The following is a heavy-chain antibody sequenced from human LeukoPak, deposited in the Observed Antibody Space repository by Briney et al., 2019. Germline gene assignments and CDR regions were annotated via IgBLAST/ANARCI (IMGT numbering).Heavy chain of an antibody. CDR1: GFTITSWS. CDR2: ISSGSSPI. D-gene: IGHD3/OR15-3a*01. J-gene: IGHJ5*02. CDR3: TYLRTPYYNDKWLDP. Sequence: GGSLRLSCAVSGFTITSWSMNWVRQAPGKGLEWLSYISSGSSPIYYADSVKGRFTISRDDAKNLVYLQMNSLRAEDTAVYYCTYLRTPYYNDKWLDPWGQEALVTVSS. V-gene: IGHV3-48*04.